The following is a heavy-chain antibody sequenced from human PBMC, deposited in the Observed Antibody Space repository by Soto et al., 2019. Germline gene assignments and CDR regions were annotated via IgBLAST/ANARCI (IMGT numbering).Heavy chain of an antibody. J-gene: IGHJ3*02. CDR1: GFTFSSYA. Sequence: GGSLRLSCAASGFTFSSYAMSWVRQAPGKGLEWVSAISGSGGSTYYADSVKGRFTISRDNSKNTLYLKMNSLRAEDMAVYYRAKDVYSSSAEDAVDIWGQGTMVTVSS. CDR3: AKDVYSSSAEDAVDI. D-gene: IGHD6-6*01. CDR2: ISGSGGST. V-gene: IGHV3-23*01.